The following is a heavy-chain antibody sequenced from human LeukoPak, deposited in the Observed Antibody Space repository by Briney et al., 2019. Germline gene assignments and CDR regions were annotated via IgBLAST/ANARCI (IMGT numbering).Heavy chain of an antibody. J-gene: IGHJ4*02. D-gene: IGHD6-19*01. Sequence: PGGSLRLSCAPSGFTFSSYSMNWVRQAPGKGLEWVSSISSSSSYIYYADSVKGRFTISRDNAKNSLYLQMNSLRAEDTAVYYCARVQKEVYSSDWPIDYWGQGTLVTVSS. CDR1: GFTFSSYS. V-gene: IGHV3-21*01. CDR2: ISSSSSYI. CDR3: ARVQKEVYSSDWPIDY.